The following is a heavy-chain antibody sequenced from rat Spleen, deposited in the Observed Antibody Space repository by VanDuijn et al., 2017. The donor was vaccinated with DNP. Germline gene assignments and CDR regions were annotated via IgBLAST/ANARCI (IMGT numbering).Heavy chain of an antibody. CDR1: GFTFSNYG. D-gene: IGHD1-11*01. CDR2: ISSSGGTT. J-gene: IGHJ2*01. CDR3: ARHGRRVLDY. Sequence: EVQLVESGGGLVQPGMSLKLSCAASGFTFSNYGMHWIRQAPTKGLEWVASISSSGGTTYYRDSVKGRFPISRDNAKSTLYLQMDSLRSEDMATYYCARHGRRVLDYWGQGVMVTVSS. V-gene: IGHV5-19*01.